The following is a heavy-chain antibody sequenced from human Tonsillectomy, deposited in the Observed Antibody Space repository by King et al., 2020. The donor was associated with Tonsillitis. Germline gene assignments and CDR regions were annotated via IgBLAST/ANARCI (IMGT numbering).Heavy chain of an antibody. D-gene: IGHD2-8*01. V-gene: IGHV1-2*02. J-gene: IGHJ5*02. CDR1: GYTFSGYY. CDR3: ASDYCTNGVCSWFDP. Sequence: QLVQSGAEVKKPGASVKVSCKASGYTFSGYYMHWVRQAPGQGLEWMGWINPNSGGTNYAQKFQGRVTLTRDTSISTAYMELSRLRSDDTAVYYCASDYCTNGVCSWFDPWGQGTLVTVSS. CDR2: INPNSGGT.